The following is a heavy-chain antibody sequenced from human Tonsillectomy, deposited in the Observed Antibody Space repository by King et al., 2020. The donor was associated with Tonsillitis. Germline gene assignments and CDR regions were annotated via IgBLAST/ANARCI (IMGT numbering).Heavy chain of an antibody. CDR3: ATLMVRGVIGYDY. Sequence: QLQESGPGLVKPSETLSLTCTVSGGSISSSNYYWGWIRQPPGKGLEWIGSIYYSGSTYYNPSLKSLVTISVDTSKNQFSLKLSSVTAADTAVYYCATLMVRGVIGYDYWGQGTLVTVSS. D-gene: IGHD3-10*01. J-gene: IGHJ4*02. V-gene: IGHV4-39*01. CDR1: GGSISSSNYY. CDR2: IYYSGST.